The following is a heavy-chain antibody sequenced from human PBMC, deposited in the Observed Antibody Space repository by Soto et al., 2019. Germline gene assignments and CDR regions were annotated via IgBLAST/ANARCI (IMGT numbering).Heavy chain of an antibody. D-gene: IGHD3-16*02. CDR2: ISDDGNKE. V-gene: IGHV3-30-3*01. Sequence: VHLVESGGGVVQPGRSLRLSCAASGFTFSNYAMHLVRQAPGKGLEWLAVISDDGNKEQLADSVKGRFTISRDNSKNTLYLQINSLRDEDTAVYQCVASALSFDYWGQGTLVTVSS. CDR3: VASALSFDY. J-gene: IGHJ4*02. CDR1: GFTFSNYA.